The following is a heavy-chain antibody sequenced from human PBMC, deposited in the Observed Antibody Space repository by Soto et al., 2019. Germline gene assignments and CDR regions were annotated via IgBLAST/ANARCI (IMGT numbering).Heavy chain of an antibody. J-gene: IGHJ4*02. Sequence: QVQLVESGGGVVQPGRSLRLSCAASGLTFSTYSIHWVRQAPGKGLEWVTVISIDGNIKYYADSVKGRFTISRDNFKNTRYLQLDSLSVEDTAVYYCARRSRGSRPSPFVYWGQGTLVTVS. CDR1: GLTFSTYS. CDR2: ISIDGNIK. V-gene: IGHV3-30-3*01. CDR3: ARRSRGSRPSPFVY. D-gene: IGHD3-10*01.